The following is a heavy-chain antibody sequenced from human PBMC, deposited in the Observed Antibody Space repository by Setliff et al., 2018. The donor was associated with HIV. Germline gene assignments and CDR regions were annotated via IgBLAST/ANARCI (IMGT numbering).Heavy chain of an antibody. V-gene: IGHV4-34*01. J-gene: IGHJ6*03. CDR1: GGSFSGYY. CDR3: ARDKGVASITYYYYYMDV. CDR2: INHSGST. D-gene: IGHD2-15*01. Sequence: PSETLSLTCAVYGGSFSGYYWSWIRQPPGKGLEWIGEINHSGSTNYNPSLKSRVTISVDTSKNQFSLKLSSVTAADTAVYYCARDKGVASITYYYYYMDVWGKGTTVTVSS.